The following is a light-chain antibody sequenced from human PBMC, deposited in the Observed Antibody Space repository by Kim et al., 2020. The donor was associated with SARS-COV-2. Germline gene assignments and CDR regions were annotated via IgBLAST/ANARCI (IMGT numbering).Light chain of an antibody. J-gene: IGKJ5*01. CDR2: GVS. CDR1: QTIRSSY. CDR3: QQYDSTPIT. V-gene: IGKV3-20*01. Sequence: PGERATLSCRASQTIRSSYLAWYQQKPGQAPRLLIYGVSSGATGIPDRFSGSGSGTDFTLTISRLEPEDFAVYYCQQYDSTPITFGQGTRLEIK.